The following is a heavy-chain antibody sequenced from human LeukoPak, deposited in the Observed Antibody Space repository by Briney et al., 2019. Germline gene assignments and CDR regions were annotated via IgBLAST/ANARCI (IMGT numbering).Heavy chain of an antibody. CDR1: GYTFTSYY. Sequence: SVKVSCKASGYTFTSYYMHWVRQAPGQGLEWMGGIIPIFGTANYAQKFQGRVTITTDESTSTAYMELSSLRSEDTAVYYCASGTTGKIRRFDYWGQGTLVTVSS. CDR2: IIPIFGTA. J-gene: IGHJ4*02. D-gene: IGHD1-1*01. V-gene: IGHV1-69*05. CDR3: ASGTTGKIRRFDY.